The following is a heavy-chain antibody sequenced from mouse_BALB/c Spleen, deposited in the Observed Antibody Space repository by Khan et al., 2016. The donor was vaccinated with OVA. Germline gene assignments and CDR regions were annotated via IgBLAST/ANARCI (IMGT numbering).Heavy chain of an antibody. CDR2: INTSTGEP. V-gene: IGHV9-3-1*01. J-gene: IGHJ4*01. CDR3: ARVGYSGTMDY. D-gene: IGHD4-1*01. CDR1: GYTFTNYG. Sequence: QIQLVQSGPELKKPGETVKISCKASGYTFTNYGMNWVRQAPGKGLKWMGWINTSTGEPTYADDFRGRFAFSLETSASAAYLQINNLKEEDTATYFCARVGYSGTMDYWGQGTSVTVSS.